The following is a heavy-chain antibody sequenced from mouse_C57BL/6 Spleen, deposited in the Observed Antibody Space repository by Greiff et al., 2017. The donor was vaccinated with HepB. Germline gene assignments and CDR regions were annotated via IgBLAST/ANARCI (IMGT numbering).Heavy chain of an antibody. Sequence: QVQLLQPGAELVRPGTSVKLSCKASGYTFTSYWMHWVKQRPGQGLEWIGVIDPSDSYTNYNQKFKGKATLTVDTSSSTAYMQLSSLTSEDSAVYYCARSSPMDYWGQGTSVTVSS. V-gene: IGHV1-59*01. CDR1: GYTFTSYW. CDR2: IDPSDSYT. J-gene: IGHJ4*01. CDR3: ARSSPMDY.